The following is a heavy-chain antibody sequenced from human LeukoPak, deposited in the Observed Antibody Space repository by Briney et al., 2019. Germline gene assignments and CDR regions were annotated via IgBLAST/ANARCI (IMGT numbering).Heavy chain of an antibody. CDR1: GASIENHY. CDR3: AKEGAAAGPDFDL. Sequence: SETLSLTCTVPGASIENHYWSWIRQPAGKGLEWIGRFEPSGTTKYNPSLKSRITMSVDTSKNQFSLELNSVTAADTAVYYCAKEGAAAGPDFDLWGQGTLVIVSS. V-gene: IGHV4-4*07. CDR2: FEPSGTT. D-gene: IGHD6-13*01. J-gene: IGHJ4*02.